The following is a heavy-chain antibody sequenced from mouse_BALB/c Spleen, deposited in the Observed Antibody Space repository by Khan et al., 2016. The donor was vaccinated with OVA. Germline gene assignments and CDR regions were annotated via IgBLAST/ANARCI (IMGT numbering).Heavy chain of an antibody. CDR1: GYTFTSYY. J-gene: IGHJ1*01. V-gene: IGHV1S81*02. D-gene: IGHD1-1*01. CDR2: INPSNGGT. CDR3: TRRGVYYYGSSYAGYFDV. Sequence: QVQLQQPGAELVKPGASVKLSCKASGYTFTSYYMYWVKQRPGQGLEWIGGINPSNGGTNFNEKFKSKATLTADKSSRPAYMQLRSLTSEDSAVYYCTRRGVYYYGSSYAGYFDVWGAGTTVTVSS.